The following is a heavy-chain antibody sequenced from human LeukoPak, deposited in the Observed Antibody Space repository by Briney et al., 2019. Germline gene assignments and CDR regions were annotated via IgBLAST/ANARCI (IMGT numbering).Heavy chain of an antibody. V-gene: IGHV1-2*04. D-gene: IGHD2-15*01. CDR1: GYTFTGYY. J-gene: IGHJ3*02. CDR2: INPNSGGT. Sequence: ASVKVSCKASGYTFTGYYMHWVRQAPGQGLEWMGWINPNSGGTNYAQKFQGWVTMTRDTSISTAYMELSRLRSDDTAVYYCAREKEDDGPYAFDIWGQGTMVTVSS. CDR3: AREKEDDGPYAFDI.